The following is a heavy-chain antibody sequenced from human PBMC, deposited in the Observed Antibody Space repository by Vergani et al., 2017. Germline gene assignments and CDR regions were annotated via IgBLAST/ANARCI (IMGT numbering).Heavy chain of an antibody. D-gene: IGHD3-10*01. CDR2: IKRDGTET. V-gene: IGHV3-7*01. CDR1: GFTFGDYY. Sequence: EVHLEESGGGLVQPGGSLRLSCAASGFTFGDYYMAWIRLAPGKGLDWVASIKRDGTETFYVDSVKGRFTISRDNAKTTLYLQMNSLRDEDRGVYYCARGNYYGSGTYVDPWGQGTLVTVSS. CDR3: ARGNYYGSGTYVDP. J-gene: IGHJ5*02.